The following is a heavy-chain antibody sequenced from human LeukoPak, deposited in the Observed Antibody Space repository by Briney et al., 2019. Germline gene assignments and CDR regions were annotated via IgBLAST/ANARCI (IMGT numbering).Heavy chain of an antibody. CDR2: FDPEDGET. Sequence: ASVTVSCKVSGYTLTELSMHWVRQAPGKGLEWMGGFDPEDGETIYAQKFQGRVTMTEDTSTDTAYMELSSLRSEDTAVYYCATVRLRFLEWLSQNYGMDVWGQGTTVTVSS. V-gene: IGHV1-24*01. D-gene: IGHD3-3*01. CDR1: GYTLTELS. J-gene: IGHJ6*02. CDR3: ATVRLRFLEWLSQNYGMDV.